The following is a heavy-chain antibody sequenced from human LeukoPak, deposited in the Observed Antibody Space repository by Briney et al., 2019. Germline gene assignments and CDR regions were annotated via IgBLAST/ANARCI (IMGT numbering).Heavy chain of an antibody. Sequence: SETLSLTCAVYGGSFSGYYWSWIRQPPGKGLEWIGEINHSGSTNYNPSLKSRVTISVDTSKNQFSLKLSSVTAADTAVYYCARVVPRAGVMSGRYFDPDPPQADAFDIWGQGTMVTVSS. D-gene: IGHD3-9*01. CDR2: INHSGST. CDR1: GGSFSGYY. CDR3: ARVVPRAGVMSGRYFDPDPPQADAFDI. V-gene: IGHV4-34*01. J-gene: IGHJ3*02.